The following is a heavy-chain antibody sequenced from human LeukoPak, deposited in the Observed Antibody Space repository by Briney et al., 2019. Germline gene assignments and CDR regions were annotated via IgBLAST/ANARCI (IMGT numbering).Heavy chain of an antibody. Sequence: GGSLRLSCAASGFXFSSYGIHWVRQAPGKGLEWVALISYDGSNKFYADSVKGRFTISRDNSKNTLYLQMNSLRAEDTAVYYCAKSPLVGYYFDYWGQGTLVTVSS. CDR1: GFXFSSYG. J-gene: IGHJ4*02. V-gene: IGHV3-30*18. CDR3: AKSPLVGYYFDY. D-gene: IGHD2-15*01. CDR2: ISYDGSNK.